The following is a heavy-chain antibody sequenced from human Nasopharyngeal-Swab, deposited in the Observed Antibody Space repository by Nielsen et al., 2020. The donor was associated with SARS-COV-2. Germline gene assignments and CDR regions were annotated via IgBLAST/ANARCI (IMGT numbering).Heavy chain of an antibody. Sequence: GESLKISCAASGFTFSDYYMSWIRQAPGKGLEWVSYNSSSSSYTNYADSVKGRFTISRDNAKNSLYLQMNSLRAEDTAVYYCAGGDGFPEGDYWGQGTLVTVSS. V-gene: IGHV3-11*03. CDR2: NSSSSSYT. J-gene: IGHJ4*02. CDR3: AGGDGFPEGDY. D-gene: IGHD5-24*01. CDR1: GFTFSDYY.